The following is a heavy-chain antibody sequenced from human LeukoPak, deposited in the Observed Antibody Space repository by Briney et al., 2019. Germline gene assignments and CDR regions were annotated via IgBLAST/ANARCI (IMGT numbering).Heavy chain of an antibody. Sequence: PGGSLRLSCAASGFIFNDYARHWVRQAPGKGLEWVSFISGDSGDRKYTDSVKDRFTISRDNSKTSLYLQMNSLRIEDFALYYCVKATDSRPGYSSGYYDYWGQGTLVTVSS. J-gene: IGHJ4*02. D-gene: IGHD6-19*01. CDR2: ISGDSGDR. V-gene: IGHV3-43*02. CDR1: GFIFNDYA. CDR3: VKATDSRPGYSSGYYDY.